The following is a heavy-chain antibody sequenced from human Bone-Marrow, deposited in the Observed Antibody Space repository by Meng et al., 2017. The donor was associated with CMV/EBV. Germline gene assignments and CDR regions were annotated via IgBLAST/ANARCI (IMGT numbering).Heavy chain of an antibody. D-gene: IGHD3-10*01. CDR2: IRYDGSNK. J-gene: IGHJ4*02. CDR1: GFTFSSYG. V-gene: IGHV3-30*02. CDR3: AKLGVRGGVY. Sequence: GESLKISCAASGFTFSSYGMHWVRQAPGKGLEWVAFIRYDGSNKYYADSVKGRFTISRDNSKNTLYLQMNSLRAEDTAVYYCAKLGVRGGVYWAQGTLVTFSS.